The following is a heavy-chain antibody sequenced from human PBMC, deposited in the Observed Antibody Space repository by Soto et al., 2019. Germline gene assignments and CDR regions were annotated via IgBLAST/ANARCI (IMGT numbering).Heavy chain of an antibody. Sequence: GGSLSLSCAASGFTFSSYAMHWVRPAPGKGLEWVAVISYDGSNKYYADSVKGRFTISRDNSKNTLYLQMNSLRAEDTAVYYCAREREPYDFWSGYLDYYYGMDVWGQGTTVTVSS. CDR1: GFTFSSYA. CDR2: ISYDGSNK. D-gene: IGHD3-3*01. J-gene: IGHJ6*02. V-gene: IGHV3-30-3*01. CDR3: AREREPYDFWSGYLDYYYGMDV.